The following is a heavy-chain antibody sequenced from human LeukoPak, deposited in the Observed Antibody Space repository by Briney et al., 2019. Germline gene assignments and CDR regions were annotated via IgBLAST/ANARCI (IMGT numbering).Heavy chain of an antibody. CDR1: GGTFSSYA. CDR2: IIPIFGTA. J-gene: IGHJ6*02. Sequence: SVKVSCKASGGTFSSYAISWVRQAPGQGLEWMGGIIPIFGTANYAQKFQGRVTITADESTSTAYMELSSLRSEDTAVYYCAREDPREYGMDVWGQGTTVTVSS. D-gene: IGHD1-26*01. V-gene: IGHV1-69*01. CDR3: AREDPREYGMDV.